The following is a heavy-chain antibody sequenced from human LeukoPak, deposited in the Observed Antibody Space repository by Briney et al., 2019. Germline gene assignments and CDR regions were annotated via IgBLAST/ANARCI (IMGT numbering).Heavy chain of an antibody. Sequence: SETLSLTCAVYGGSFSGYYWSWIRQPPGKGLEWIGEINHSGSTNYNPSLKSRVTISVDTSKNQFSLKLSSVTAADTAVYYCARVGVKLELVWYMDVWGKGTTVTVSS. CDR3: ARVGVKLELVWYMDV. D-gene: IGHD1-1*01. CDR2: INHSGST. V-gene: IGHV4-34*01. J-gene: IGHJ6*03. CDR1: GGSFSGYY.